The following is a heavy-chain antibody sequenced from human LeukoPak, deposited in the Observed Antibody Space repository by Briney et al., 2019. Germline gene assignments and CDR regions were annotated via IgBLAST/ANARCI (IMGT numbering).Heavy chain of an antibody. CDR1: SGSFSGYY. D-gene: IGHD3-3*01. V-gene: IGHV4-34*01. CDR3: ARTTFWSGRSPDYHHCYMDV. CDR2: INHSGST. J-gene: IGHJ6*03. Sequence: SETLSLTCAVYSGSFSGYYWTWIRQPPGKGLEWIGEINHSGSTNYNPSLKSRVTISVDASKNQFSLKVSFVSAADTAVYYCARTTFWSGRSPDYHHCYMDVWGKGTTVTVSS.